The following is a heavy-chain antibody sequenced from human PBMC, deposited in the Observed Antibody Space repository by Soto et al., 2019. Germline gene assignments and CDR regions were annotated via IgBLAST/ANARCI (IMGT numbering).Heavy chain of an antibody. CDR3: ARDPTNDYGDDTFDY. Sequence: QVLLLQSGSEVKKPGSSVKVSCKASGDAFQSYAIHWVRQAPGQGLEYMGRIIPSYDRTKYAQKFQSRLTVTADMYTSTVYMELSSLRSEDTAVYYCARDPTNDYGDDTFDYWGQGTKVIVSS. CDR1: GDAFQSYA. D-gene: IGHD4-17*01. J-gene: IGHJ4*02. V-gene: IGHV1-69*06. CDR2: IIPSYDRT.